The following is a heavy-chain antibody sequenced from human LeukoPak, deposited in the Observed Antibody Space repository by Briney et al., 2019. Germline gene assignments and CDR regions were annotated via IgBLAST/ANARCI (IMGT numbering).Heavy chain of an antibody. CDR3: AKGTNTAMATTDY. Sequence: GGSLRLSCAASGFTFRSYAMSWVRQAPGKGLEWVSAISGSGGSTYYADSVKGRFTISRDNSKNTLYLQMNSLRAEDTAVYYCAKGTNTAMATTDYWGQRTLVTVSS. V-gene: IGHV3-23*01. J-gene: IGHJ4*02. CDR2: ISGSGGST. D-gene: IGHD5-18*01. CDR1: GFTFRSYA.